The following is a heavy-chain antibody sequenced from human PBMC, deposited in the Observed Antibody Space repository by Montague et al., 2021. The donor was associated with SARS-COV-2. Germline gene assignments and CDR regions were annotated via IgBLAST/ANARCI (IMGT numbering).Heavy chain of an antibody. D-gene: IGHD2-15*01. CDR1: GGSVRSGHYY. V-gene: IGHV4-61*01. CDR3: AREGLDCSGTSCYTNGLGV. Sequence: SETLSLTCTVSGGSVRSGHYYWTWIRQPPGKGLEWIGYFYYSGTANHNPSLKSRLTLTVDTSKNQFSLKLSSVTAADTAIYYCAREGLDCSGTSCYTNGLGVWGQGTMVTVSS. CDR2: FYYSGTA. J-gene: IGHJ6*02.